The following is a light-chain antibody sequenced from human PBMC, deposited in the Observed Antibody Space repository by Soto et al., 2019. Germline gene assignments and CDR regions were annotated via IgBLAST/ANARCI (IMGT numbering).Light chain of an antibody. CDR3: QQYGSSPYT. Sequence: EILLTQSPGTLSLSPGERATLFCRASQSVRNAYLAWYQQKPGQAPRLLIYGASGRSTGIPDRFSGSGSGTDFTRTISRLEPEDFAVYYCQQYGSSPYTFGQGNKLEI. V-gene: IGKV3-20*01. J-gene: IGKJ2*01. CDR2: GAS. CDR1: QSVRNAY.